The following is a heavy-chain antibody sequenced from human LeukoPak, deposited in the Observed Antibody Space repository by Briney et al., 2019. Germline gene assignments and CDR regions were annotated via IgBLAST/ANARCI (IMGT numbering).Heavy chain of an antibody. J-gene: IGHJ4*02. CDR1: GFTFSSYG. Sequence: ARSLRLTCAASGFTFSSYGMHWVRQAPGKGLEWVAVISYDGSNKYYADSVKGRFTISRDNSKNTLYLQMNSLRAEDTAGYYGAKEWELHPFDYWGQGTLVTVSS. D-gene: IGHD1-26*01. V-gene: IGHV3-30*18. CDR2: ISYDGSNK. CDR3: AKEWELHPFDY.